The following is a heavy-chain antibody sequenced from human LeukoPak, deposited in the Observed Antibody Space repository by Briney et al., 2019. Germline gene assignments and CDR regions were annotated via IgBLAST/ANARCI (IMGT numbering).Heavy chain of an antibody. CDR3: ARGYYDSSGLSLYYFDY. V-gene: IGHV4-59*01. D-gene: IGHD3-22*01. Sequence: SETLSLTCTVSGGSTSSYYWSWIRQPPGKGLEWIGYIYYSGSTNYNPSLKSRVTISVDTSKNQFSLKLSSVTAADTAVYYCARGYYDSSGLSLYYFDYWGQGTLVTVSS. CDR2: IYYSGST. J-gene: IGHJ4*02. CDR1: GGSTSSYY.